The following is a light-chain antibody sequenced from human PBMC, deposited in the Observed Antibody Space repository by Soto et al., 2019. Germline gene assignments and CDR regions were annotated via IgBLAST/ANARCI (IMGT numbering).Light chain of an antibody. CDR2: GNT. Sequence: QSVLTQPPSVSGAPGQWVTISCTGSSSNIGAGFDVHWYQQLPGTAPKLLIYGNTNRPSGVPDRFSGSKSGTSASLAITGLQAEDEADYYCQSYDSSLSGSMVFGTGTKVTVL. V-gene: IGLV1-40*01. CDR3: QSYDSSLSGSMV. CDR1: SSNIGAGFD. J-gene: IGLJ1*01.